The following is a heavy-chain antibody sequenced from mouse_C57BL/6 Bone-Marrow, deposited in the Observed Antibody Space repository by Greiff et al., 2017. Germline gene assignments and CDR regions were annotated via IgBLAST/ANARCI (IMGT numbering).Heavy chain of an antibody. V-gene: IGHV5-17*01. CDR1: GFTFSDYG. CDR3: ARTGYYDYFDY. CDR2: ISSGSSTI. Sequence: EVKVEESGGGLVKPGGSLKLSCAASGFTFSDYGMHWVRQAPEKGLEWVAYISSGSSTIYYADTVKGRFTISRDNAKNTLFLQMTSLRSEDTAMYYCARTGYYDYFDYWGQGTTLTVSS. J-gene: IGHJ2*01. D-gene: IGHD2-3*01.